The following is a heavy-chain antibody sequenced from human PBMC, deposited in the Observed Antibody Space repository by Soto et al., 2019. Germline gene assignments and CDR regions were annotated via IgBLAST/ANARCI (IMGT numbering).Heavy chain of an antibody. J-gene: IGHJ4*02. V-gene: IGHV4-39*01. CDR1: GGSISSSSYY. D-gene: IGHD2-8*01. CDR2: IYYSGST. CDR3: ARQRPRYCTKGVCYTGPRYFDY. Sequence: QLQLQESGPGLVKPSETLSLTCTVSGGSISSSSYYWGWIRQPPGKGLEWIGSIYYSGSTYYNPSLKRRVTITVDTSKNQCSLKLSSVTAADTAVYYCARQRPRYCTKGVCYTGPRYFDYWGQGTLVTGSS.